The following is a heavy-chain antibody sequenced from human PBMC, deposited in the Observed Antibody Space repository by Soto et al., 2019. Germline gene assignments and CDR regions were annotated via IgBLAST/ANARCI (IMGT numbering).Heavy chain of an antibody. J-gene: IGHJ4*02. CDR1: GDSMTSGDYS. D-gene: IGHD2-2*01. CDR3: ARGDYQYSIDY. CDR2: IYRTGNT. V-gene: IGHV4-30-2*01. Sequence: SETLSLTCTVSGDSMTSGDYSWSWIRQPPGKGLEWLGYIYRTGNTHYSPSLKSRVSISQDRSKNQFPLELTSVTAADTAVYYCARGDYQYSIDYWGQGTLVTVSS.